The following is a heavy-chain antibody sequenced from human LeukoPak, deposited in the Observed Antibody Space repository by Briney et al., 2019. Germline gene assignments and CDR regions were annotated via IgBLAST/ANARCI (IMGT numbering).Heavy chain of an antibody. Sequence: GGSLRLSCAASGFTFSSYDMHWVRQTTGKGLEWVSGIGTAGATFYPGSVKGRFTISRENVKNSLYLQMNNLRVGDTAVYYCTRATAGFDYWGQGTLVTVSS. V-gene: IGHV3-13*01. CDR1: GFTFSSYD. J-gene: IGHJ4*02. CDR2: IGTAGAT. CDR3: TRATAGFDY.